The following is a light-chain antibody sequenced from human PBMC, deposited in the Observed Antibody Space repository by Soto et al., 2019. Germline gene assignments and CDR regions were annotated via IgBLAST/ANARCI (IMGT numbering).Light chain of an antibody. CDR1: QGISNY. CDR2: AAS. V-gene: IGKV1-27*01. J-gene: IGKJ5*01. CDR3: QQSYKMPS. Sequence: DIQMTQSPSSLSASVGDRVTITCRASQGISNYLAWYQQKPGKVPKLLIYAASTLQSGVPSRFSGSGSGTEFTLTISSLEPEDFGTYYCQQSYKMPSFGQGTRLEIK.